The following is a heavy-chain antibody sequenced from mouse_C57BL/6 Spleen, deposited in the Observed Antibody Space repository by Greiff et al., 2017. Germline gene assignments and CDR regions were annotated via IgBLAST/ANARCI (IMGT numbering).Heavy chain of an antibody. CDR3: ARVGQLRLYYFDY. CDR1: GYTFTSYW. Sequence: QVHVKQPGAELVKPGASVKMSCKASGYTFTSYWITWVKQRPGQGLEWIGDIYPGSGSTNYNEKFKSKATLTVDTSSSTAYMQLSSLTSEDSAVYYCARVGQLRLYYFDYWGQGTTLTVSS. D-gene: IGHD3-2*02. J-gene: IGHJ2*01. CDR2: IYPGSGST. V-gene: IGHV1-55*01.